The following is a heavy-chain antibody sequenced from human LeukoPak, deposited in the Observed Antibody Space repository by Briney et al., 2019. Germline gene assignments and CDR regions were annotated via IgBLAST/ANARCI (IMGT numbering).Heavy chain of an antibody. J-gene: IGHJ4*02. Sequence: PGGSLRLSCAASGFIFSSYNMNWVRQAPGKGLEWVSSISSSSTYIYYADSVKGRFTISRDNAKNSPYLRMNSLRAEDTAVYYCARSLAPGRNSDYWGQGTLVTVSS. CDR1: GFIFSSYN. V-gene: IGHV3-21*01. CDR3: ARSLAPGRNSDY. CDR2: ISSSSTYI.